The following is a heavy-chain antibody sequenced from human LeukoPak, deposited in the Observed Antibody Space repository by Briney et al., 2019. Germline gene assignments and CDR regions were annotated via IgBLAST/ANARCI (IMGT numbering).Heavy chain of an antibody. CDR2: IYYSGST. CDR1: GGSISSYY. Sequence: SETLSLTCTVSGGSISSYYWSWIRQPPGKGLEWIGYIYYSGSTNYNPSLKSRVTISVDTSKNQFSLKLSSVTAADTAVYYCARYSSSWPNFDYWGQGTLVTVSS. J-gene: IGHJ4*02. V-gene: IGHV4-59*01. CDR3: ARYSSSWPNFDY. D-gene: IGHD6-13*01.